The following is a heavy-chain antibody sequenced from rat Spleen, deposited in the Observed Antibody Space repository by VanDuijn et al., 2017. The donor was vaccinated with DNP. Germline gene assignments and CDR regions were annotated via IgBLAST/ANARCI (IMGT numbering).Heavy chain of an antibody. D-gene: IGHD3-8*01. J-gene: IGHJ2*01. CDR2: ISSTGDNT. CDR1: GFIFSNHW. Sequence: EVQLVESGGGPVQPGRSLKLSCVASGFIFSNHWMTWIRQAPGKGLEWVASISSTGDNTYYSDSVKGRFSLSRDNAKSTLYLQVSSLRSEDTATYYCTSNPHIRTAAPFDYWGQGVMVTVSS. CDR3: TSNPHIRTAAPFDY. V-gene: IGHV5-31*01.